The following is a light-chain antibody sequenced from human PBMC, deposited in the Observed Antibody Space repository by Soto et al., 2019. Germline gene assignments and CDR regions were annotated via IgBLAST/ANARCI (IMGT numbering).Light chain of an antibody. CDR3: QQYGSSPWT. Sequence: EIVLTQSPGTLSLSPGERATLSCRASQSVSSNYLAWYQQKPGQAPRLLIYGASSRTTGIPDRFSGSGSGTDFTLAIRRLEPEDLAVYYCQQYGSSPWTFGLGTTVEI. CDR2: GAS. CDR1: QSVSSNY. J-gene: IGKJ1*01. V-gene: IGKV3-20*01.